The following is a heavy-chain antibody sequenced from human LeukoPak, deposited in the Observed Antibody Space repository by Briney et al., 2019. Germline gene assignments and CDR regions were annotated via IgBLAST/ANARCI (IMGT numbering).Heavy chain of an antibody. CDR3: VRGGEYSYSHSDY. V-gene: IGHV3-74*01. D-gene: IGHD5-18*01. Sequence: GGSLRLSCAASRFTFSTHWMHWVRQAPGKGLVWVSHINGDGISTYYADSVKGRFTISRDNAKNTLYLQMNTLRADDTAVYYCVRGGEYSYSHSDYWGQGTLVAVSS. CDR1: RFTFSTHW. CDR2: INGDGIST. J-gene: IGHJ4*02.